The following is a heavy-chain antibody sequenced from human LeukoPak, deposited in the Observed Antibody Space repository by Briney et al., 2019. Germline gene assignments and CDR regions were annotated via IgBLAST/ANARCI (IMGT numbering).Heavy chain of an antibody. Sequence: AETLSLTCTVSGGSMNSYYWSWVRQPAGKGLEWIGRIYTSGSTNYNPSLKSRVTMSVDTSKTQFSLKLSSVTAADTAVYYCARSPYYYYYMDVWGRGTTVTVSS. J-gene: IGHJ6*03. V-gene: IGHV4-4*07. CDR1: GGSMNSYY. CDR3: ARSPYYYYYMDV. CDR2: IYTSGST.